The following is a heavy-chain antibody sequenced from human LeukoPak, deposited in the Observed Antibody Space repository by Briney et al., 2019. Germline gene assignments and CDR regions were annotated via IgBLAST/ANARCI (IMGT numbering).Heavy chain of an antibody. D-gene: IGHD2-15*01. Sequence: GESLKISCKGSGYSFTSYWIGWVRQMPGKGLEWMGIIYPGDSDTRYSPSFQGQVTISADKFISTAYLQWSSLKASDTAMYYCARRGYCSGGSCYNGDYWGQGTLVTVSS. CDR1: GYSFTSYW. J-gene: IGHJ4*02. CDR2: IYPGDSDT. V-gene: IGHV5-51*01. CDR3: ARRGYCSGGSCYNGDY.